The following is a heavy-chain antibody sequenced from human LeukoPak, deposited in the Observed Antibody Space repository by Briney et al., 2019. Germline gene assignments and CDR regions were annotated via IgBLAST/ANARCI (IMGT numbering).Heavy chain of an antibody. V-gene: IGHV5-51*01. CDR1: GSSFTRYW. CDR3: ARVRITMLRGIIGAFDI. CDR2: IYPGDSDT. Sequence: LGASLQISCKGSGSSFTRYWIAWVRQLPGKGLEWMGIIYPGDSDTRYSPSFQGQVTISADKSISTAYLQWSSLKASDTAMYYCARVRITMLRGIIGAFDIWGQGTMVTVSS. D-gene: IGHD3-10*01. J-gene: IGHJ3*02.